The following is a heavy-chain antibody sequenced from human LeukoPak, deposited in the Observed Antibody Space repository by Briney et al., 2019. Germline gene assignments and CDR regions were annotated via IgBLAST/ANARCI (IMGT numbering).Heavy chain of an antibody. CDR2: FDPEEGET. D-gene: IGHD7-27*01. V-gene: IGHV1-24*01. Sequence: GSVKVSCKVSGYTLTELSMHWVRQAPGKGLEWMGGFDPEEGETIYAQKFQGRVTMTEDTSTDTAYMELSSLRSEDTAVYYCATPATDNWGFDYWGQGTLVTVSS. CDR3: ATPATDNWGFDY. CDR1: GYTLTELS. J-gene: IGHJ4*02.